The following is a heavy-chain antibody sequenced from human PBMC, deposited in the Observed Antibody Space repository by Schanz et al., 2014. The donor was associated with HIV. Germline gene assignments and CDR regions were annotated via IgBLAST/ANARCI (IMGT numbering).Heavy chain of an antibody. CDR2: VYSTGIT. CDR1: GGSISSSSYF. J-gene: IGHJ1*01. Sequence: QLQLQESGPGLVKPSETLSLTCSVSGGSISSSSYFWGWIRQSPGKGLEWIGSVYSTGITYDNPSLKSRVTISVDTSMNQFSLELTSVTAADTAVYYCGTVPLYCIGDNCAPYFQHWGPGTMVTVSS. V-gene: IGHV4-39*02. D-gene: IGHD2-15*01. CDR3: GTVPLYCIGDNCAPYFQH.